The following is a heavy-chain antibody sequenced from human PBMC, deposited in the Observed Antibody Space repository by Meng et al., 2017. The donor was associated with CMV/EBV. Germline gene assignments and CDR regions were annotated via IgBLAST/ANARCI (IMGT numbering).Heavy chain of an antibody. CDR2: IYYSGST. Sequence: PVSCGSISSSSYYWGWIRQPPGKGLEWIGSIYYSGSTYYNPSLKSRVTISVDTSKNQFSLKLSSVTAADTAVYYCARPKQLQWYFDYWGQGTLVTVSS. J-gene: IGHJ4*02. D-gene: IGHD6-6*01. V-gene: IGHV4-39*01. CDR1: CGSISSSSYY. CDR3: ARPKQLQWYFDY.